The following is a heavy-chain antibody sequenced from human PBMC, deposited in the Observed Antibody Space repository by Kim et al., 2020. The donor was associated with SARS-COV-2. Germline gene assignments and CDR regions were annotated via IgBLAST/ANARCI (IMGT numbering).Heavy chain of an antibody. CDR1: GFTFSSYA. V-gene: IGHV3-23*01. CDR3: ATAAGIFGVVTGPFDY. Sequence: GGSLRLSCAASGFTFSSYAMSWVRQAPGKGLEWVSAISGSGGSTYYADSVKGRFTISRDNSKNTLYLQMNSLRAEDTAVYYCATAAGIFGVVTGPFDYWGQGTLVTVSS. D-gene: IGHD3-3*01. CDR2: ISGSGGST. J-gene: IGHJ4*02.